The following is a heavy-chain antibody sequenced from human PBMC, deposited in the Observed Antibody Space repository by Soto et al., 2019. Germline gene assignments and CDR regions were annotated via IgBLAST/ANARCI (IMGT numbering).Heavy chain of an antibody. D-gene: IGHD3-9*01. Sequence: QDQLVQSGAEVKKPGASVKVSCKTSGYPFTSYGINWVRQAPGQGPEWMGWIRAYNGKTSYTQKFQGRVTMTTDTSTSTANMDLRSLRSDDTAVYYWARDRLIAATGLLHYWGQGTLVTVSS. CDR1: GYPFTSYG. CDR3: ARDRLIAATGLLHY. CDR2: IRAYNGKT. J-gene: IGHJ4*02. V-gene: IGHV1-18*01.